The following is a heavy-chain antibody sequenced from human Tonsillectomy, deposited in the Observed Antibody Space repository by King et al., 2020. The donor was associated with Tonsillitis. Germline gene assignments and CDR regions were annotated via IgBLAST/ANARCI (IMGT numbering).Heavy chain of an antibody. CDR3: ARDGTAYYYMDV. D-gene: IGHD2-8*02. CDR2: IWYNGSYK. CDR1: GFTFSSYG. Sequence: VQLVESGGGVVQPGRSLRLSCAASGFTFSSYGMHWVRQAPGKGLEGVAVIWYNGSYKYYGDSVKGRFTISRDNSKNTLYLQMNSLRAEDTAFYYCARDGTAYYYMDVWGKGTTVTVSS. V-gene: IGHV3-33*08. J-gene: IGHJ6*03.